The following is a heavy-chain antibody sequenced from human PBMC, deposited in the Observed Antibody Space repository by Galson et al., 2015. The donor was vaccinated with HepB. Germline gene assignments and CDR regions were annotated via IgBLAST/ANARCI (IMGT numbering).Heavy chain of an antibody. J-gene: IGHJ4*02. V-gene: IGHV3-30*02. CDR3: AKDHYYDSSGYTDY. Sequence: SLRLSCAASGFTFSSYGMHWVRQAPGKGLEWVAFIRYDGSNKYYADSVKGRFTISRDNSKNTLYLQMNSLRAEDTAVYYCAKDHYYDSSGYTDYWGQGTLVTVSS. CDR2: IRYDGSNK. D-gene: IGHD3-22*01. CDR1: GFTFSSYG.